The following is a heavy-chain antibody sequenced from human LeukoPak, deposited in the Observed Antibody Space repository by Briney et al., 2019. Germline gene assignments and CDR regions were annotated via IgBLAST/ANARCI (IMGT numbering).Heavy chain of an antibody. J-gene: IGHJ4*02. D-gene: IGHD3-22*01. CDR3: ATPGGYYDSSGYFKDY. CDR2: IYYSGST. Sequence: PSETLSLTCTVSGGSISSSSYYWGWIRQPPGKGLEWIGSIYYSGSTYYNPSLKSRVTISVDTSKNQFSPKLSSVTAADTAEYYCATPGGYYDSSGYFKDYWGQGTLVTVSS. CDR1: GGSISSSSYY. V-gene: IGHV4-39*01.